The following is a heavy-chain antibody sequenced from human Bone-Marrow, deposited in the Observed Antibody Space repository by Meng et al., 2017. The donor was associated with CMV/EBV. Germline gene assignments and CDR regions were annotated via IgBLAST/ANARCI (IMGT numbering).Heavy chain of an antibody. CDR3: ASGNDSSGYYSRTRTSPPSH. D-gene: IGHD3-22*01. CDR2: INPDSGGT. Sequence: ASVKVSCKASGHTFSDYCMYWVRQAPGQGLEWMGWINPDSGGTNYAQKFQGRVTMTRDTSISTAYMELSRLRSDDTAVYYCASGNDSSGYYSRTRTSPPSHWGQGTLVTVSS. CDR1: GHTFSDYC. V-gene: IGHV1-2*02. J-gene: IGHJ4*02.